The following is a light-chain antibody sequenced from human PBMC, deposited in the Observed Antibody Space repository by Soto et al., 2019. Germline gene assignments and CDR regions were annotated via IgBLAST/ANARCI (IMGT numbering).Light chain of an antibody. Sequence: QSALTQPPSASGSPGQSVTISCTGTSSDVGGYYYVSWYQQHPGKAPKLMISDVSKRPSGVPDRFSGSKSGNTASLTVSGLQAEDEADYYCSSFAGNYNLVFGGGTKLTVL. CDR1: SSDVGGYYY. V-gene: IGLV2-8*01. CDR2: DVS. J-gene: IGLJ2*01. CDR3: SSFAGNYNLV.